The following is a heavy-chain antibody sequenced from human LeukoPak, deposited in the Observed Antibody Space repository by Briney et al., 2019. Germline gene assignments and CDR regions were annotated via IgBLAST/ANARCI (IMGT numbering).Heavy chain of an antibody. J-gene: IGHJ4*02. CDR1: GYTFTSYG. CDR3: ARGYDSSGYYYGGLDY. CDR2: ISAYNGNT. V-gene: IGHV1-18*01. D-gene: IGHD3-22*01. Sequence: ASVKVSCKASGYTFTSYGTSWVRQAPGQGLEWMGWISAYNGNTNYAQKLQGRVTMTTDTSTSTAYMELRSLRSDDTAVYYCARGYDSSGYYYGGLDYWGQGTLVTVSS.